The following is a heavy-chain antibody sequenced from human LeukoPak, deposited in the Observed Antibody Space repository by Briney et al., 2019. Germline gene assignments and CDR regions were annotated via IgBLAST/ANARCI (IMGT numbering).Heavy chain of an antibody. CDR3: AREGFVTGTTRYYMDV. CDR2: MNPNSGNT. J-gene: IGHJ6*03. CDR1: GYTVTSYD. Sequence: ASVKVSCKASGYTVTSYDINWVRQATGQGLEWMGWMNPNSGNTGYAQKFQGRVTITRNTSISTAYMELSSLRSEDTAVYYCAREGFVTGTTRYYMDVWGKGTTVTVSS. D-gene: IGHD1-7*01. V-gene: IGHV1-8*01.